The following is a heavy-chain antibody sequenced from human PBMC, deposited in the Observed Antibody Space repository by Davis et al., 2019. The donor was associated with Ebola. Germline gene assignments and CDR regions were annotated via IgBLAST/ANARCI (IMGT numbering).Heavy chain of an antibody. Sequence: ASVKVSCKASGYTFTGYYMHWVRQAPGQGLEWMGRINPNSGNTGYAQKFQGRVTMTRENSMSTAYMELGSLRSEDTAVYFCARGGVAYSDLDYWGQGTLVAVSS. J-gene: IGHJ4*02. CDR3: ARGGVAYSDLDY. D-gene: IGHD2-21*01. CDR1: GYTFTGYY. CDR2: INPNSGNT. V-gene: IGHV1-8*02.